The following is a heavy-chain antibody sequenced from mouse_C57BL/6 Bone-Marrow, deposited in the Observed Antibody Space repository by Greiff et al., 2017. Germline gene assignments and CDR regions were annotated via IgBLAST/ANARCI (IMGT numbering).Heavy chain of an antibody. CDR1: GYAFSSSW. CDR3: ARRYSNYEDYAMDY. J-gene: IGHJ4*01. D-gene: IGHD2-5*01. Sequence: VQRVESGPELVKPGASVKISCKASGYAFSSSWMNWVKQRPGKGLEWIGRIYPGDGDTNYNGKFKGKATLTADKSSSTAYMQLSSLTSEDSAVYFCARRYSNYEDYAMDYWGQGTSVTVSS. V-gene: IGHV1-82*01. CDR2: IYPGDGDT.